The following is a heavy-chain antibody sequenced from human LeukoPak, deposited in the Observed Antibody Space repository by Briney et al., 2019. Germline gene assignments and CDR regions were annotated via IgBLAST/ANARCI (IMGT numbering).Heavy chain of an antibody. D-gene: IGHD3-22*01. CDR2: IYYLGST. V-gene: IGHV4-61*01. Sequence: SETLSLTCTVSGGSIRSSYYNWSWIRQPPGKGLEWIGYIYYLGSTNYNPSLRSPVTISLDTSKNQFSLKLRSVTAADTAVYYCARNYYDNSASYASDWYFDVWGRGTLVTVSS. J-gene: IGHJ2*01. CDR1: GGSIRSSYYN. CDR3: ARNYYDNSASYASDWYFDV.